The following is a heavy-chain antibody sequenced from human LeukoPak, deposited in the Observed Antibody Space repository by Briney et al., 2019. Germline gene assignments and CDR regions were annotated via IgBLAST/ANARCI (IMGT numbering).Heavy chain of an antibody. V-gene: IGHV3-23*01. CDR2: ISGGGGST. Sequence: GGSLRLSCAASGLTFSSYAMSWVRQAPGKGLEWVSLISGGGGSTHYADSVKGRFTISRDNSMKTLYLQMNSLRAEDTAVYYCSKNWYYWGQGTLVTVSS. J-gene: IGHJ4*02. CDR1: GLTFSSYA. CDR3: SKNWYY.